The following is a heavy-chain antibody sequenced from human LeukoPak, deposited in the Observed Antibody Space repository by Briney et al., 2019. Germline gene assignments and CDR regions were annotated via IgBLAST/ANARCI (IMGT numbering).Heavy chain of an antibody. V-gene: IGHV3-21*01. J-gene: IGHJ4*02. CDR2: ISSGRSYI. D-gene: IGHD6-19*01. CDR1: GFTFSSYS. CDR3: AGTGIAVAGTLFFDS. Sequence: GGSLRLSCAASGFTFSSYSMNWVRQAPGKGLEGVSSISSGRSYIYHADSVKGRFTISRDNAKNSLYLQMNSLRAEDTAVYYCAGTGIAVAGTLFFDSWGQGTLVTVSS.